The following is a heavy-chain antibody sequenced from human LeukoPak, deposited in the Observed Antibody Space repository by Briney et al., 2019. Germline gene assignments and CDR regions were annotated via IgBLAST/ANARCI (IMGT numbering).Heavy chain of an antibody. Sequence: ASVKVSCKASGYTFSNYYLHWVRQAPGQGLEWMGWINPNNGGTNYAQKFQGRVTMTRDTSMNTGYMELRRLRSDDRAMYYCARGGVRGGYYYYYYMDVWGKGTTVTVSS. V-gene: IGHV1-2*02. CDR1: GYTFSNYY. CDR3: ARGGVRGGYYYYYYMDV. J-gene: IGHJ6*03. D-gene: IGHD3-10*01. CDR2: INPNNGGT.